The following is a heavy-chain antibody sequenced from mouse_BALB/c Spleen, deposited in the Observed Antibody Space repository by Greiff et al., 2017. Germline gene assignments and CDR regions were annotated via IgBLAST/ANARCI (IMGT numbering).Heavy chain of an antibody. CDR1: GYSITSGYY. J-gene: IGHJ3*01. CDR3: ARAGGFSWFAY. Sequence: EVKLQQSGPGLVKPSQSLSLTCSVTGYSITSGYYWNWIRQFPGNKLEWMGYISYDGSNNYNPSLKNRISITRDTSKNQFFLKLNSVTTEDTATYYCARAGGFSWFAYWGQGTLVTVSA. V-gene: IGHV3-6*02. CDR2: ISYDGSN.